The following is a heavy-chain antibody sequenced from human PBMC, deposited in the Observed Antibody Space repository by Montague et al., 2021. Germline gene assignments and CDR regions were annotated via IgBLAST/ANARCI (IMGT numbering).Heavy chain of an antibody. CDR3: APLRGLAAP. V-gene: IGHV4-39*01. CDR2: IYYSANS. Sequence: SETLSLTCTVSGGSFRSSIYYWARICPPPGKGLMWVVSIYYSANSYYNTTLSTRVIMSVDTSKNQFSLNLTSVTAADTALYYCAPLRGLAAPWGQGTLVTVSP. D-gene: IGHD6-13*01. J-gene: IGHJ5*02. CDR1: GGSFRSSIYY.